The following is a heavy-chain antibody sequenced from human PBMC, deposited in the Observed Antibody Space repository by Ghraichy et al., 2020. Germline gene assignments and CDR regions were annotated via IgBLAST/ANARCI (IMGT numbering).Heavy chain of an antibody. Sequence: SETLSLTCAVYGGSFSGYYWSWIRQPPGKGLEWIGEINHSGSTNYNPSLKSRVTISVDTSKNQFSLKLSSVTAADTAVYYCASLFTGSEYYYYGMDVWGQGTTVTVSS. CDR2: INHSGST. J-gene: IGHJ6*02. CDR1: GGSFSGYY. D-gene: IGHD1-1*01. CDR3: ASLFTGSEYYYYGMDV. V-gene: IGHV4-34*01.